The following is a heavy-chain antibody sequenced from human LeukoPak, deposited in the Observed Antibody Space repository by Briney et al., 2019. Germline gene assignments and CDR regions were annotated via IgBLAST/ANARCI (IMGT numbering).Heavy chain of an antibody. D-gene: IGHD1-26*01. V-gene: IGHV3-23*01. CDR1: GFTFSRKG. CDR2: MSGSGDRT. J-gene: IGHJ4*02. Sequence: GGSLRLSCTASGFTFSRKGMSWVCQAPGKGLEWVSGMSGSGDRTYYADSVKGRFTISRDNSKNTLYLQMNSLRAEDTAVYYCAKARGSYSFDFWGQGTLVTVSS. CDR3: AKARGSYSFDF.